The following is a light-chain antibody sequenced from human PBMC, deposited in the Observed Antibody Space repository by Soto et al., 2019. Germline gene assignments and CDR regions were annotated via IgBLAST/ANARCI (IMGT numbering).Light chain of an antibody. J-gene: IGKJ2*01. CDR2: DAS. CDR1: QSVSTY. CDR3: QQRSNGPPYT. Sequence: EVVLTQSPATLSLSPGERATLSCRASQSVSTYLAWYQLKPGQAPRLLIYDASNRATGIPARFSGSGSGTDFTLTISSLEPEDFAVYYCQQRSNGPPYTFGQGTKLEIK. V-gene: IGKV3-11*01.